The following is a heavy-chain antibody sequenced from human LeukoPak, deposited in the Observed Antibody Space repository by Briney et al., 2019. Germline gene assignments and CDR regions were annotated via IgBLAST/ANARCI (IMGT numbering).Heavy chain of an antibody. V-gene: IGHV5-51*01. Sequence: GESLKISCKGSGYSFTSYWIGWVRQMPGKGLEWMGIIYPGDSDTRYSPSFQGQVTISADKSISTAYLQWSSLKASDTAMYYCARSQYSSGWNNWFDPWGQGTLVTVSS. CDR2: IYPGDSDT. D-gene: IGHD6-19*01. CDR1: GYSFTSYW. J-gene: IGHJ5*02. CDR3: ARSQYSSGWNNWFDP.